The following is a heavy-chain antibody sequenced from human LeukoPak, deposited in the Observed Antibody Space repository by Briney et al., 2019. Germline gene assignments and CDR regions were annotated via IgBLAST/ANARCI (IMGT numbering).Heavy chain of an antibody. Sequence: SETLSLTCAVYGGSFSGYSWTWIRQPPGKGLEWIGEINHSVTTNYNPPLKSRGAISLDSSKKQFYLNLSSVTAADTAVYFCARTTYDRPRVVRDWSRGTLVTVSS. CDR3: ARTTYDRPRVVRD. D-gene: IGHD5-12*01. J-gene: IGHJ4*02. CDR1: GGSFSGYS. CDR2: INHSVTT. V-gene: IGHV4-34*01.